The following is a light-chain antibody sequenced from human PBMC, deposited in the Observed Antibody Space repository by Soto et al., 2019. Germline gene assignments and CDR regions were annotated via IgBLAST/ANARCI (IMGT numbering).Light chain of an antibody. CDR1: SSDIGGYIF. J-gene: IGLJ1*01. V-gene: IGLV2-14*01. CDR2: DIN. CDR3: VSYTASSSYV. Sequence: QSALTQPASVSGSPGQSITVSCTGTSSDIGGYIFVSWYQQHPGKAPKLMIYDINNRPSGVSKRFSGSKSGNTASLTISGLQAEDEADYYCVSYTASSSYVFGTGIKVTVL.